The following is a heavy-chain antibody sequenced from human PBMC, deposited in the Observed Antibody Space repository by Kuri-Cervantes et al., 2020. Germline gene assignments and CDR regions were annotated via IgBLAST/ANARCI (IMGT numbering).Heavy chain of an antibody. CDR3: ARIGGRTVFGTENWHGP. CDR1: GGSFSGYY. D-gene: IGHD3-3*01. J-gene: IGHJ5*02. CDR2: INHSGNT. Sequence: SETLSLTCAVYGGSFSGYYWSWIRQPPGKGLEWIGEINHSGNTNYNPSLRSRVTISVDTSKNQFFLMLRSVTAADTAVYYCARIGGRTVFGTENWHGPWGQGTLVTVSS. V-gene: IGHV4-34*01.